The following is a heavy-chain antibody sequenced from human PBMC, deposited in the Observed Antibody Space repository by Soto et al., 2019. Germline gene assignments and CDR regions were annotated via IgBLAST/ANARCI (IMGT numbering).Heavy chain of an antibody. CDR1: GYSFSTYW. CDR2: IYPGDSDT. V-gene: IGHV5-51*01. CDR3: ARGGCNFNFAMDV. Sequence: GESLLISCKGSGYSFSTYWIAWVRQMPGKGLEWMGVIYPGDSDTRYSPSFQGQVTISADKSISTTYLQWSSLKASDTAMYYCARGGCNFNFAMDVWGQGTTVTVSS. J-gene: IGHJ6*02. D-gene: IGHD6-19*01.